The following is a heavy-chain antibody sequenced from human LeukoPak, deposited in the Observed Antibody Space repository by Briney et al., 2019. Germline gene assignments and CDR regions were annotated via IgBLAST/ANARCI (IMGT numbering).Heavy chain of an antibody. CDR3: ARTKDGGPDY. CDR2: TYYRSKLYN. D-gene: IGHD3-10*01. J-gene: IGHJ4*02. Sequence: PSQTLSLTCAISGDIVSSNSAAWNWIRQSPSRGLEWPGRTYYRSKLYNDYAVAVKNRITINQETSKNKLELQLNSVTPEDTAVYYCARTKDGGPDYWGQGTLVTVSS. V-gene: IGHV6-1*01. CDR1: GDIVSSNSAA.